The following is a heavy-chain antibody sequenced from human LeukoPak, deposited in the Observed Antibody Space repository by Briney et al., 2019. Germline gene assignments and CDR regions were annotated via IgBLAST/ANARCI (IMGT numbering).Heavy chain of an antibody. CDR1: GYTFTAYY. J-gene: IGHJ4*02. V-gene: IGHV1-2*02. CDR2: INPNSGGT. Sequence: ASVTVSCKSSGYTFTAYYMHWVRLPPGQGLAWMGWINPNSGGTNNSQKFQGRVTITRDTSISTAYMELSSLKSDDTAVYYCTSDGGWYFNYWGQGSLVTVSS. CDR3: TSDGGWYFNY. D-gene: IGHD6-19*01.